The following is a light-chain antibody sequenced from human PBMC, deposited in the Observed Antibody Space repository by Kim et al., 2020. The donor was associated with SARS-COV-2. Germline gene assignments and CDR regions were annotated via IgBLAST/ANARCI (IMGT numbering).Light chain of an antibody. J-gene: IGLJ3*02. Sequence: SYELTQPPSVSVSPGQTARITCSGDALPNQYVYWYQQRPGRAPVLIIYKDTERPSGVPERISGSSSGTTATLTISGVQAEDESDYYCQSPDSSATWVFGGGTNLTVL. V-gene: IGLV3-25*03. CDR2: KDT. CDR1: ALPNQY. CDR3: QSPDSSATWV.